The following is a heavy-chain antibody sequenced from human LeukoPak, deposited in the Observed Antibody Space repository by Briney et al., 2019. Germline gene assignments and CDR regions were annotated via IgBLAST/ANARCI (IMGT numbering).Heavy chain of an antibody. Sequence: GESLRLSCAASGFTFSSYSMNWVRQAPGKGLEWVSSISSSSSYIYYADSVKGRFTISRDNAKNSLYLQMNSLRAEDTAVYYCARAIVGAHAFDIWGQGTMVTVSS. D-gene: IGHD1-26*01. CDR2: ISSSSSYI. V-gene: IGHV3-21*01. CDR3: ARAIVGAHAFDI. J-gene: IGHJ3*02. CDR1: GFTFSSYS.